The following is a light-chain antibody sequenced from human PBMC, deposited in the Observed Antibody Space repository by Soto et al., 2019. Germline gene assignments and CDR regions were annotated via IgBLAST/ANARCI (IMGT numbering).Light chain of an antibody. CDR3: QQLNIDSYPIT. Sequence: IQLTQSPSSLSASIGDRVTITCRASQGISSFLAWYQQKPGKAPKLLIYAASTLQSGILSRFSGSGSGTDFTLTISSLQPEDFATYYCQQLNIDSYPITFGQGTRLEIK. V-gene: IGKV1-9*01. CDR2: AAS. CDR1: QGISSF. J-gene: IGKJ5*01.